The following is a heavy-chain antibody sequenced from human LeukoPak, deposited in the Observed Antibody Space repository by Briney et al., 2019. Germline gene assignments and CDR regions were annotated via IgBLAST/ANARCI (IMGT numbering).Heavy chain of an antibody. CDR2: IYSSGST. Sequence: SETLSLTCTVSGDSISSGRYYWSWLRQPGGKGLEWIGRIYSSGSTNYNSSLKSRVTMSVDTSKNQFSLKLSSVTAADTAVYYCARGSGSSESNWFDPWGQGTLVTVSS. CDR3: ARGSGSSESNWFDP. CDR1: GDSISSGRYY. V-gene: IGHV4-61*02. J-gene: IGHJ5*02. D-gene: IGHD3-10*01.